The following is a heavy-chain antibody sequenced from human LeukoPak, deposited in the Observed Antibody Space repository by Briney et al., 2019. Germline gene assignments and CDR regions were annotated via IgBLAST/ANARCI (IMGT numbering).Heavy chain of an antibody. J-gene: IGHJ4*02. D-gene: IGHD3-22*01. CDR3: ARDFYDSTGYYYDY. CDR2: ISSSGSTI. Sequence: GGSLRLSCAASGFTFSSYEMNWVRQAPGKGLEWVSYISSSGSTIYYADSVKGRFTISRDNAKNSLYLQMNSLRAEDTALYYCARDFYDSTGYYYDYWGQGTLVTVSS. V-gene: IGHV3-48*03. CDR1: GFTFSSYE.